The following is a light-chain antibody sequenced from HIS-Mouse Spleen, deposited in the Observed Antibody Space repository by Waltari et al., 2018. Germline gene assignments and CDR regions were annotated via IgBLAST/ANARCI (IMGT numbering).Light chain of an antibody. Sequence: SYELTQPPSVSVSPGQTARITCSGDALPKKYAYWYQQKSGQAPVLVIYQDGKRPSGIPERFSGSNAGNTATLTISGTQAMDEADYYCQAWDSSTDVVFGGGTKLTVL. V-gene: IGLV3-1*01. CDR2: QDG. J-gene: IGLJ2*01. CDR1: ALPKKY. CDR3: QAWDSSTDVV.